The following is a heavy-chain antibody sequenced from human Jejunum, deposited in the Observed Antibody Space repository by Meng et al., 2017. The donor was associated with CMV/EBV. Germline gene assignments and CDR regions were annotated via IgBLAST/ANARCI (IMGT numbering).Heavy chain of an antibody. CDR2: ILGSGDKT. V-gene: IGHV3-23*01. CDR3: APVGGWGTGTPTTLIT. Sequence: TFSAYTRGWVRQAPGKGPGWVSAILGSGDKTSYADSVTGRFSISRDNSKNTLFLQMNGLRAEDTAIYYCAPVGGWGTGTPTTLITWGQGTLVTVSS. CDR1: TFSAYT. D-gene: IGHD4-17*01. J-gene: IGHJ5*02.